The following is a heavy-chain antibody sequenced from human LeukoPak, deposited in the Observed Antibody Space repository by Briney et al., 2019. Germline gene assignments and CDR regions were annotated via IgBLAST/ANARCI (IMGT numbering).Heavy chain of an antibody. CDR2: IYSRGGT. D-gene: IGHD6-13*01. CDR3: ARDPPGIAASGTYY. CDR1: GFSVSNNY. Sequence: GGSLRLSCAVSGFSVSNNYMNWVRQAPGKGLEWVSLIYSRGGTSYADSVKGRFTISRDSSKNTLFLQMNSLRVEDTAVYYCARDPPGIAASGTYYWGQGTLVTISS. J-gene: IGHJ4*02. V-gene: IGHV3-53*01.